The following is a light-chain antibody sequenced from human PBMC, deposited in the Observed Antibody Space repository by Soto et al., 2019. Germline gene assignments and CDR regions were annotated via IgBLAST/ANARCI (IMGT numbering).Light chain of an antibody. Sequence: DIQMTQSPSTLSASVGDRVTITCRASQSISSWLAWYQQKPGKAPKLLIYKASSLESGLPSRFSGRGSGTEFALTISSPQPDDFATYYCQQYNSYPYTFGQGTKLEIK. CDR3: QQYNSYPYT. J-gene: IGKJ2*01. CDR2: KAS. V-gene: IGKV1-5*03. CDR1: QSISSW.